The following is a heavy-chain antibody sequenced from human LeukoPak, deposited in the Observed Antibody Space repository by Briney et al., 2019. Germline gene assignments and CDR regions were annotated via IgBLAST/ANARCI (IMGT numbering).Heavy chain of an antibody. Sequence: GASVKVSCKASGYTFTSYGISWVRQAPGQGLEWMGIIDPSGGSTSYAQKFQGRVAMTRDTSTSTVYMELSSLRSEDTAVYYCAWASSGYYDYWGQGTLVTVSS. D-gene: IGHD3-22*01. CDR1: GYTFTSYG. CDR3: AWASSGYYDY. V-gene: IGHV1-46*01. J-gene: IGHJ4*02. CDR2: IDPSGGST.